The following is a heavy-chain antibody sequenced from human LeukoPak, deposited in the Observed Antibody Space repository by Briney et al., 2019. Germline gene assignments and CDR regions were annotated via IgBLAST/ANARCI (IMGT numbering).Heavy chain of an antibody. CDR3: ATVAVIREVTYFDY. CDR1: GGSISSYY. J-gene: IGHJ4*02. D-gene: IGHD6-19*01. CDR2: LFYSGST. V-gene: IGHV4-59*01. Sequence: PSETLSLTCTVSGGSISSYYWSWIRQPPGKGLEWIAYLFYSGSTDYNPSHESRVTISVDTSKNQFSLKLRSVTAADTAVYYCATVAVIREVTYFDYWGQRTLVTVSS.